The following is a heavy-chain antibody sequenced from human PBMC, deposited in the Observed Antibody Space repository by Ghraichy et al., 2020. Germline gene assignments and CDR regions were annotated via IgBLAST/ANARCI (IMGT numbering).Heavy chain of an antibody. CDR1: GDSVSNNSAA. D-gene: IGHD1-1*01. CDR3: ARDDVQVERKYYYYYGLDV. J-gene: IGHJ6*02. V-gene: IGHV6-1*01. CDR2: TYYRSKWYN. Sequence: SQTLSLTCAISGDSVSNNSAAWNWIRQSPSRGLEWLGRTYYRSKWYNDYAVSVKSRITINPDTSKNQFSLHLNSVTPEDTAVYYCARDDVQVERKYYYYYGLDVWGQGNTVTV.